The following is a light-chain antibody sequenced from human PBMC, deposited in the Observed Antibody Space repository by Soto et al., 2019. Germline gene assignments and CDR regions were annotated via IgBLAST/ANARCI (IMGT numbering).Light chain of an antibody. Sequence: QSALTQPASVSGSPGQSITISCTGTYRDVGGYNFVSWYQHHPGKAPKLILYGVTNRPSGVSNRFSGSKSGDTASLTISELQADDEADYYCSSYSRDSIPVFGTGTKLTVL. V-gene: IGLV2-14*01. CDR2: GVT. J-gene: IGLJ1*01. CDR3: SSYSRDSIPV. CDR1: YRDVGGYNF.